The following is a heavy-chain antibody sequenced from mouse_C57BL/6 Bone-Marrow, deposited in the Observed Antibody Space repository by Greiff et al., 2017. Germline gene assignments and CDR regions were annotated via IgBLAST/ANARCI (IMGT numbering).Heavy chain of an antibody. CDR3: ARGGGNFYFDY. J-gene: IGHJ2*01. Sequence: QVQLQQSGAELVRPGTSVKVSCKASGYAFTNYLIEWVKQRPGQGLEWIGVINPGSGGTNYNEKFQGKATLTADKSSSTAYMQLSSLTSEDSAVYFCARGGGNFYFDYWGQGTTLTLSS. V-gene: IGHV1-54*01. D-gene: IGHD2-1*01. CDR1: GYAFTNYL. CDR2: INPGSGGT.